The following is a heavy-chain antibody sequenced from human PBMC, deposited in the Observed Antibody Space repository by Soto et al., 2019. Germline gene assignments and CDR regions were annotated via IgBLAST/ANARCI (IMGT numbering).Heavy chain of an antibody. CDR2: ISSSGSTI. V-gene: IGHV3-11*01. CDR3: ARRSPSPRTVTTGDYYYYYYMDV. CDR1: GFTFSDYY. D-gene: IGHD4-17*01. J-gene: IGHJ6*03. Sequence: GGSLRLSCAASGFTFSDYYMSWIRQAPGKGLEWVSYISSSGSTIYYADSVKGRFTISRDNAKNSLYLQMNSLRAEDTAVYYCARRSPSPRTVTTGDYYYYYYMDVWGKGTTVTLSS.